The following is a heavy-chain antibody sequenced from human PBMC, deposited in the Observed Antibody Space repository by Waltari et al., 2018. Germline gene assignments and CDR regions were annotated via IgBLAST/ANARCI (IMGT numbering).Heavy chain of an antibody. CDR3: VTALGDRSSASRPFDV. D-gene: IGHD3-10*01. CDR1: GYRFTDYY. CDR2: VDPEEGET. V-gene: IGHV1-69-2*01. Sequence: EVQLLQSGTELKKPGSTVKISCQVSGYRFTDYYIHWVQQASGKGPQWMGLVDPEEGETRYAESVQVRVTITADTSTETAFMELSSLTSDDTAGYYCVTALGDRSSASRPFDVWGLGTLITVSS. J-gene: IGHJ3*01.